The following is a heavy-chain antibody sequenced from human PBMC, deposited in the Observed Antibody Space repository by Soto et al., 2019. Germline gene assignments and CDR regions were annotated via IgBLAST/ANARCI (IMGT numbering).Heavy chain of an antibody. CDR2: LNWNGVST. V-gene: IGHV3-20*04. CDR3: ARDYGDDHHY. D-gene: IGHD4-17*01. J-gene: IGHJ4*02. Sequence: EVQLVESGGGVVRPGGSLRLSCAASGFTFDDYGMSWVRQAPGKGLEWVSGLNWNGVSTGYADSVRGRFTVSRDNAKNSLYLQMNSLRVEDTALYYCARDYGDDHHYWGQGTLVTVSS. CDR1: GFTFDDYG.